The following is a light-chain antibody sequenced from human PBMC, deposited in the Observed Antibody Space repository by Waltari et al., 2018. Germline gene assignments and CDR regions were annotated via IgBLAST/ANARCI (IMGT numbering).Light chain of an antibody. Sequence: DVVMTQSPLSLPVTLGQPASISCRSSQSLVHSDGKTYLNWFQQRPGQSPRRLIYKVFNRDSGVPDRFGGSGSGTDVTLTISRVEADDVAVYYCMQATHWPLTFGQGTKVEIK. CDR1: QSLVHSDGKTY. J-gene: IGKJ1*01. CDR2: KVF. V-gene: IGKV2-30*02. CDR3: MQATHWPLT.